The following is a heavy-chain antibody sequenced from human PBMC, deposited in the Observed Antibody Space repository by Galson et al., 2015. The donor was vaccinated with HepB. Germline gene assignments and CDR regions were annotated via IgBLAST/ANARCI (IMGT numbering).Heavy chain of an antibody. CDR3: VSTSSKRYYFDY. D-gene: IGHD6-6*01. J-gene: IGHJ4*02. V-gene: IGHV3-53*01. CDR2: IYSGGGR. Sequence: SLRLSCAASGFTVGDNHMGWVRQAPGKGLEWVSLIYSGGGRYYADSVKGRFTISRDNSKNTLFLQMDSLRAEDTAVHFCVSTSSKRYYFDYWGQGTLVTVSS. CDR1: GFTVGDNH.